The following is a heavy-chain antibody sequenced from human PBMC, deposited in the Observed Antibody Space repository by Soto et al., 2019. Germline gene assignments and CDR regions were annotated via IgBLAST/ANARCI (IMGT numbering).Heavy chain of an antibody. D-gene: IGHD3-10*01. V-gene: IGHV2-5*02. CDR3: PHRAYYYGSWSYYTH. CDR2: IYWDDDK. CDR1: GFSLSTREVG. J-gene: IGHJ4*02. Sequence: QITLKESGPTLVKPTQTLTLTCTFSGFSLSTREVGVGWIRQPPGKALEWLALIYWDDDKRYSPSLKSRLTIPNETSKIRLIPIMTNVDPEDTATYYCPHRAYYYGSWSYYTHWGQGTLVTVSS.